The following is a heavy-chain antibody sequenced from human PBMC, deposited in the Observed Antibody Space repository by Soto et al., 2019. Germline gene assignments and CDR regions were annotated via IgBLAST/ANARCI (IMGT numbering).Heavy chain of an antibody. J-gene: IGHJ5*02. D-gene: IGHD2-2*02. CDR1: GYTFTSYG. CDR3: ARDRIPFNFPVSKSYTWFDP. CDR2: ISAYNGNT. Sequence: QVQLVQSGAEVKKPGASVKVSCKASGYTFTSYGISWVRQAPGQGLEWMGWISAYNGNTNYAQKLQGRVTMTTDTSTSTAYMELRSLRSDDTAVYYCARDRIPFNFPVSKSYTWFDPWGQGTLVTVSS. V-gene: IGHV1-18*04.